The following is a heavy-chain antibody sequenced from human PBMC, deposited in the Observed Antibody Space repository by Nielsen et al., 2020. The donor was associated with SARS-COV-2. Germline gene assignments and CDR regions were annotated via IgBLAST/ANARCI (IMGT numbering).Heavy chain of an antibody. CDR3: ARESSSPSTYYYYYMDV. Sequence: GESLKISCAASGFTFSSYWMHWVRQAPGKGLVWVSRINSDGSSTSYADSVKGRFTISRDNAKNTLYLQMNSLRAEDTAVYYCARESSSPSTYYYYYMDVWGKGTTVTVSS. V-gene: IGHV3-74*01. J-gene: IGHJ6*03. CDR1: GFTFSSYW. D-gene: IGHD6-6*01. CDR2: INSDGSST.